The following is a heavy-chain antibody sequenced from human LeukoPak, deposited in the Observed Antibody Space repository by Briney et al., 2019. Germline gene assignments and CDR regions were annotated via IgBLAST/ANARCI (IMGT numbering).Heavy chain of an antibody. J-gene: IGHJ4*02. CDR2: IKKDGSEK. CDR3: AADGYISPFDY. Sequence: GGSLRLSCAASGFIFSNYWMNWVRQTPGKGLEWVANIKKDGSEKNYVDSVKGRFTISRDSAKNSLYLQMNSLRAEDTAVYYCAADGYISPFDYWGQGTLVTVSS. D-gene: IGHD5-24*01. V-gene: IGHV3-7*01. CDR1: GFIFSNYW.